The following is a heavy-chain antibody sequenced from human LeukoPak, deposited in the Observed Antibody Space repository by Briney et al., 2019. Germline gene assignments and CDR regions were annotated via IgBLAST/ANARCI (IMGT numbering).Heavy chain of an antibody. CDR1: GGSISSYY. CDR2: IYYSGST. J-gene: IGHJ5*02. V-gene: IGHV4-59*12. D-gene: IGHD6-6*01. CDR3: ARRSGEAARQNWFDP. Sequence: NTSETLSLTCTVSGGSISSYYWSWIRQPPGKGLEWIGYIYYSGSTNYNPSLKSRATISVDTSKNQFSLKLSSVTAADTAVYYCARRSGEAARQNWFDPWGQGTLVTVSS.